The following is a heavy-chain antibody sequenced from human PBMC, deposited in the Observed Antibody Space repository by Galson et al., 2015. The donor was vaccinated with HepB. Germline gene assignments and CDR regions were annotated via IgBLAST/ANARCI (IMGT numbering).Heavy chain of an antibody. CDR2: ISYDGSNK. CDR1: GFTFSSYG. J-gene: IGHJ3*02. CDR3: AKDSSTIVVADAFDI. Sequence: SLRLSCAASGFTFSSYGMHWVRQAPGKGLEWVAVISYDGSNKYYADSVKGRFTISRDNSKNTLYLQMNSLRAEDTAVYYCAKDSSTIVVADAFDIWGQGTMVTVSS. D-gene: IGHD2-21*01. V-gene: IGHV3-30*18.